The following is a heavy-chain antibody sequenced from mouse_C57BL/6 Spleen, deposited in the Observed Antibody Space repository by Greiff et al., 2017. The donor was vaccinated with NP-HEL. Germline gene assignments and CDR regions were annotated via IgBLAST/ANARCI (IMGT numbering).Heavy chain of an antibody. Sequence: QVQLQQPGAELVKPGASVKMSCKASGYTFTSYWITWVKQRPGQGLEWIGDIYPGSGSTNYNEKFKSKATLTVDTSSSTAYMQLSSLTSEDSAVYYCARWGSSYSYFDYWGQGTTLTVSS. D-gene: IGHD1-1*01. J-gene: IGHJ2*01. CDR2: IYPGSGST. V-gene: IGHV1-55*01. CDR3: ARWGSSYSYFDY. CDR1: GYTFTSYW.